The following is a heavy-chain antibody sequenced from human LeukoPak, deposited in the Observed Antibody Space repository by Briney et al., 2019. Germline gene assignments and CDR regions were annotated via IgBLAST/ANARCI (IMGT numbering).Heavy chain of an antibody. V-gene: IGHV3-7*01. Sequence: GGSLRLSCAASGFTFSSYWMTWVRQAPGKGLEWVANINQDESEKYYADSVKGRFTISRDNSKNALYLQMNSLRAEDTAVYYCAKDKIDILTGSLDYWGQGTLVTVSS. J-gene: IGHJ4*02. CDR1: GFTFSSYW. CDR2: INQDESEK. CDR3: AKDKIDILTGSLDY. D-gene: IGHD3-9*01.